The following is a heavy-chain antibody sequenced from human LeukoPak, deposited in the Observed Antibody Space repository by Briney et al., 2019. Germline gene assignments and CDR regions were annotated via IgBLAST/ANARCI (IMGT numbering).Heavy chain of an antibody. D-gene: IGHD6-19*01. CDR1: GGSGTSGSYY. V-gene: IGHV4-61*01. CDR2: IFHSGST. J-gene: IGHJ4*02. Sequence: SETLSLTCTVSGGSGTSGSYYWTWIRQPPGKGLEWTGYIFHSGSTNYNPSLKSRVTISVDTAKNQFSLKLNSVTAADTAVYYCARGYSRGLFDYWGQGTLVTVSS. CDR3: ARGYSRGLFDY.